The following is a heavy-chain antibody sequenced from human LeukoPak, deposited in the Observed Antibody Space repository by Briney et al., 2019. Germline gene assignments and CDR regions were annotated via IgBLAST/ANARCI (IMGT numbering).Heavy chain of an antibody. V-gene: IGHV1-46*01. CDR3: ARARNYDYVWGNYRPTFDY. CDR2: INPSGGST. D-gene: IGHD3-16*02. Sequence: ASVKVSCKPSGYTFTSYYMHCVRQAPGQGVEWMGIINPSGGSTSYAQKYQGRVTMTRDTSPTTVYMELSSLRSEDTAVYYCARARNYDYVWGNYRPTFDYWGQGTLVTVSS. CDR1: GYTFTSYY. J-gene: IGHJ4*02.